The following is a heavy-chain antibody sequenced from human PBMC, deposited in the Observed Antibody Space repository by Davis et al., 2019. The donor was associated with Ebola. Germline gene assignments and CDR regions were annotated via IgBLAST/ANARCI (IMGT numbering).Heavy chain of an antibody. V-gene: IGHV4-31*03. Sequence: PSETLSLTCTVSGGSISSGGYYWSWIRQHPGKGLEWIGYIYYSGSTYYNPSLKSRVTISVDTSKNQFSLKLSSVTAADTAVYYCAREGRIAAAGIDYWGQGTLVTVSS. J-gene: IGHJ4*02. CDR2: IYYSGST. CDR1: GGSISSGGYY. D-gene: IGHD6-13*01. CDR3: AREGRIAAAGIDY.